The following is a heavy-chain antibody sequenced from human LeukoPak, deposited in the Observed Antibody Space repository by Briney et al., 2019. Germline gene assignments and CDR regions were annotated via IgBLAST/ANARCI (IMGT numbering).Heavy chain of an antibody. V-gene: IGHV4-34*01. CDR3: ARAPRVVVPAAIGAFDI. CDR2: INHSGST. J-gene: IGHJ3*02. D-gene: IGHD2-2*01. Sequence: SETLSLTCAVYGGSFSGYYWSWIRQPPGKGLEWIGEINHSGSTNYNPSLKSRVAISVDTSKNQFSLKLSSVTAADTAVYYCARAPRVVVPAAIGAFDIWGQGTLVTVSS. CDR1: GGSFSGYY.